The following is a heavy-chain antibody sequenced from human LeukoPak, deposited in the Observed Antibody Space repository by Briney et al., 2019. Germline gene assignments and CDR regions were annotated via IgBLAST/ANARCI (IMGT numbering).Heavy chain of an antibody. CDR3: AKLWSYSDRDAFDI. CDR1: GFTFDDYA. J-gene: IGHJ3*02. D-gene: IGHD3-10*01. V-gene: IGHV3-9*01. Sequence: PGGSLRLSCAASGFTFDDYAMHWVRQAPGKGLEWVSGISWNSGSIGYADSVKGRFTISRDNAKNSLHLQMNSLRAEDTALYYCAKLWSYSDRDAFDIWGQGTMVTVSS. CDR2: ISWNSGSI.